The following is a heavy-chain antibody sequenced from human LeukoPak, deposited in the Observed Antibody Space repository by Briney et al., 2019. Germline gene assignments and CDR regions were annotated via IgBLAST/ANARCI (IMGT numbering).Heavy chain of an antibody. V-gene: IGHV1-69*06. CDR1: GGTFSSYA. Sequence: GASVKVSCKASGGTFSSYAISWVRQAPGQGLEWMGGIIPIFGTVNYAQKFQGRVTITADKSTSTAYMELSSLRSEDTAVYYCARVGFGELLHYYFDYWGQGTLVTVSS. CDR2: IIPIFGTV. J-gene: IGHJ4*02. D-gene: IGHD3-10*01. CDR3: ARVGFGELLHYYFDY.